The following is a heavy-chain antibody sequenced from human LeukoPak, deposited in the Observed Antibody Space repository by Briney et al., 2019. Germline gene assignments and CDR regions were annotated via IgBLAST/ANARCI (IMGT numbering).Heavy chain of an antibody. Sequence: PSETLSLTCTVSGGSISTAYYYWTWIRQPAGQGLEWIGRYYTSGDTNYNPSLKSRATISADTSKNQFSLRLTSVTAADTALYYCARADGRNDWYFFDSWGQGILVTVSS. D-gene: IGHD3-9*01. J-gene: IGHJ4*02. CDR3: ARADGRNDWYFFDS. CDR2: YYTSGDT. CDR1: GGSISTAYYY. V-gene: IGHV4-61*02.